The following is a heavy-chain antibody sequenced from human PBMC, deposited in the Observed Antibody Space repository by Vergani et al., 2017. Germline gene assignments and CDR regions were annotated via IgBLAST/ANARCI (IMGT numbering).Heavy chain of an antibody. J-gene: IGHJ6*02. CDR1: GFTFSSSS. Sequence: EVQLVESGGGLDKRGGSLRLSCAASGFTFSSSSMNWVRQAPGKGLEWVSSINSSSWYINNSDSLKGRFTISRDNAKGSLYLQMNSRRAEDAGVYYCARDRYYLGSGSYPYFYYYGLGVWGQGTAVTVSS. V-gene: IGHV3-21*01. D-gene: IGHD3-10*01. CDR2: INSSSWYI. CDR3: ARDRYYLGSGSYPYFYYYGLGV.